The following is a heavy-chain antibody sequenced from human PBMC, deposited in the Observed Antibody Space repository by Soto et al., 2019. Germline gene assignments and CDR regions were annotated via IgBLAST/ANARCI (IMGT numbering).Heavy chain of an antibody. CDR2: ISYDGSNK. D-gene: IGHD3-10*01. J-gene: IGHJ4*02. V-gene: IGHV3-30*18. CDR1: GFTFSSYG. Sequence: GGSLRLSCAASGFTFSSYGMHWVRQAPGKGLEWVAVISYDGSNKYYADSVKGRFTISRDNSKNTLYLQMNSLRAEDTAVYYCAKDQSMVWFGESLFDYWGKGTLVTVSS. CDR3: AKDQSMVWFGESLFDY.